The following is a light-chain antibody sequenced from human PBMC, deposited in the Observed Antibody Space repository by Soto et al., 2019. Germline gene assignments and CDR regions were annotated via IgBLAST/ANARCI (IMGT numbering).Light chain of an antibody. CDR2: RND. J-gene: IGLJ3*02. CDR3: AAWDDTLTAWV. CDR1: SSNIAGNF. Sequence: QAVVTQAPSASGTPGQRVSITCSGSSSNIAGNFVFWYQQLPGTAPSLLIYRNDQRPSGVPDRISGSKSGTSASLAISGLRSEDEGDYYCAAWDDTLTAWVFGGGTKVTVL. V-gene: IGLV1-47*01.